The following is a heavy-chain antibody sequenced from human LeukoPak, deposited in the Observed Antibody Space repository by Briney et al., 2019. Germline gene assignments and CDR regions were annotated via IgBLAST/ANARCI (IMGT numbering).Heavy chain of an antibody. D-gene: IGHD2-21*02. Sequence: GGSLRLSCAASGFTFSSYSMNWVRQAPGMGLEWVSYISSRGSTIYYADSVKGRFTISRDNAKNSLYLQMNSLRAEDTAVYYCAKDPVCGGDCYFDYWGQGTLVTASS. J-gene: IGHJ4*02. CDR2: ISSRGSTI. CDR1: GFTFSSYS. CDR3: AKDPVCGGDCYFDY. V-gene: IGHV3-48*04.